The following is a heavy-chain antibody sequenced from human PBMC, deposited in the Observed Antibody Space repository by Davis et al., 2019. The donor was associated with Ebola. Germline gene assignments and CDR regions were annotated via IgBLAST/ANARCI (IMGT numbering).Heavy chain of an antibody. Sequence: ASVKVSCKPSGYSFTSHDINWVRQAPGQGLEWMGWIGTWIGTYNGNTNYAQKFQGRVTMTTDTSTSTVYMELRSLTSDDTAVYYCARGGISGGDPPGIWGQGTLVTVSS. CDR1: GYSFTSHD. V-gene: IGHV1-18*01. D-gene: IGHD1-26*01. CDR3: ARGGISGGDPPGI. J-gene: IGHJ4*02. CDR2: IGTWIGTYNGNT.